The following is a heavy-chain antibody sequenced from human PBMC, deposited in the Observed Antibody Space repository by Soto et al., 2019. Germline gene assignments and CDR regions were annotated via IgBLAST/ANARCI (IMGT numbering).Heavy chain of an antibody. CDR3: AKDLPYYYDSSGSPWPFDY. CDR1: GFTFSSYG. D-gene: IGHD3-22*01. Sequence: GGSLRLSCAASGFTFSSYGMHWVRQAPGKGLEWVAVISYDGSNKYYADSVKGRFTISRDNSKNTLYLQMNSLRAEDTAVYYCAKDLPYYYDSSGSPWPFDYWGQGTLVTVSS. CDR2: ISYDGSNK. V-gene: IGHV3-30*18. J-gene: IGHJ4*02.